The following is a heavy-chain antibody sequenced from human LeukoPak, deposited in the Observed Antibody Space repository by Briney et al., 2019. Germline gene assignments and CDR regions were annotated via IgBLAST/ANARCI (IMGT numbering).Heavy chain of an antibody. V-gene: IGHV1-69*13. D-gene: IGHD2-15*01. CDR1: GGTFSSYA. J-gene: IGHJ4*02. CDR3: AREPYCSGGSCSSAPLDY. Sequence: ASVKVSCKASGGTFSSYAISWVRQAPGQGLEWMGGIIPIFGTANYAQKFQGRVTITADESTSTAYMELSSLRSEDTAVYYCAREPYCSGGSCSSAPLDYWGQGTLVTVFS. CDR2: IIPIFGTA.